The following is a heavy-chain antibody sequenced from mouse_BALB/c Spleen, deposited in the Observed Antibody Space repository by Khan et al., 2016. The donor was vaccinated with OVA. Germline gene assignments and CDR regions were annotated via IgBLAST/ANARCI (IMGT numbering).Heavy chain of an antibody. D-gene: IGHD1-1*01. CDR1: GYSITSDYA. J-gene: IGHJ2*01. Sequence: EVELVESGPGLVKPSQSLSLTCTVTGYSITSDYAWNWIRQFPGNKLEWMGYISYSGSTSYNPSLKSRISITRDTSKNQFFLQLNSVTTEDTATXYCSSDYGSSYYYFTYWGQATTPTVTS. CDR2: ISYSGST. V-gene: IGHV3-2*02. CDR3: SSDYGSSYYYFTY.